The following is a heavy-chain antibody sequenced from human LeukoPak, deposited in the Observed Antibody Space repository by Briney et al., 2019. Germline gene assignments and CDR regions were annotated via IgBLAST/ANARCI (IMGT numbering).Heavy chain of an antibody. D-gene: IGHD6-19*01. J-gene: IGHJ4*02. CDR1: GYTFSSYW. Sequence: GESLNISCKGFGYTFSSYWIGWVRQMPGKGLEWMGIIYPGDSDTRYSPSFQGQVTISADKSRNTAYLQWSSLKVSDTAIYYCARRGRAVAPFDNWGQGTLVTVPS. CDR2: IYPGDSDT. CDR3: ARRGRAVAPFDN. V-gene: IGHV5-51*01.